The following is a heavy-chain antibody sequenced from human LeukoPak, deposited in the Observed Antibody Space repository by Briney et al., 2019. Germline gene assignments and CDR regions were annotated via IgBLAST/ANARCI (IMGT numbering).Heavy chain of an antibody. J-gene: IGHJ3*02. CDR2: IYYSGTT. D-gene: IGHD3-10*01. Sequence: SETLSLTCTVSGDSISSYYWSWIRQPPGRGLEWIGYIYYSGTTNYNPSLKSRVTISVDTSKNQFSLKLSSVTAVDTAVYYCARYVGEKTAFDIWGQGTMVTVSS. V-gene: IGHV4-59*01. CDR3: ARYVGEKTAFDI. CDR1: GDSISSYY.